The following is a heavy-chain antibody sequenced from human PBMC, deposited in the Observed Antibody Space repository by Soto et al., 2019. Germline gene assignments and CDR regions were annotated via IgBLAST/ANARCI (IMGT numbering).Heavy chain of an antibody. J-gene: IGHJ4*02. Sequence: SETLSLTCTVSGGSISSYYWSWIRQPPGKGLEWIGYIYYSGSTNYNPSLKSRVTISVDTSKNQFSLKLSSVTAADTAVYYCARGWYHFDYWGQGTLVTVSS. CDR1: GGSISSYY. CDR2: IYYSGST. D-gene: IGHD6-13*01. V-gene: IGHV4-59*01. CDR3: ARGWYHFDY.